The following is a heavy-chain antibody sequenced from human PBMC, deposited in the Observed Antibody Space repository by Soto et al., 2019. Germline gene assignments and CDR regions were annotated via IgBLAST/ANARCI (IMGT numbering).Heavy chain of an antibody. J-gene: IGHJ4*02. CDR1: GQSFSGHS. D-gene: IGHD1-1*01. Sequence: QVQLQQWGAGLVKPSETLSLSCAVYGQSFSGHSWAWIRQPPGKGLEWIGEISVSGSTYYNPSLKSRVTISTDTSKNQFSLKLNSVTAADTAAYFCARGSGIVALPGELEDVNYDFWGQGTLVNVSS. CDR2: ISVSGST. CDR3: ARGSGIVALPGELEDVNYDF. V-gene: IGHV4-34*01.